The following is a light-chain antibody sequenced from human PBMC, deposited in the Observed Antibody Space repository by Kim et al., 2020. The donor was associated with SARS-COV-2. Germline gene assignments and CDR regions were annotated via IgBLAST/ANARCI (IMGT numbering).Light chain of an antibody. CDR3: CSYAGSSTPDVV. J-gene: IGLJ2*01. Sequence: QSVLTQPASVSGSPGQSITISCTGTNSDVGSYNLVSWYQQHPGKAPKLMIYEVSKRPSGVSNRFSGSKSGNTASLTISGLQAEDEADYYCCSYAGSSTPDVVFGGGTQLTVL. CDR2: EVS. CDR1: NSDVGSYNL. V-gene: IGLV2-23*02.